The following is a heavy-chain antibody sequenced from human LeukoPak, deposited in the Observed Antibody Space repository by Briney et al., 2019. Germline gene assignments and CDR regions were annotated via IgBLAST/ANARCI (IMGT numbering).Heavy chain of an antibody. CDR2: ISGTGRST. Sequence: GGSLRLSCAASGFTFSSYDVTWVRQAPGKGQEWVSAISGTGRSTFYAASVKGRFTISRDNAKNTLYLQMSSLRADDTAVYSCAKVGYYGPRCFDLWGRGTLVTVSS. CDR3: AKVGYYGPRCFDL. D-gene: IGHD3-10*01. J-gene: IGHJ2*01. CDR1: GFTFSSYD. V-gene: IGHV3-23*01.